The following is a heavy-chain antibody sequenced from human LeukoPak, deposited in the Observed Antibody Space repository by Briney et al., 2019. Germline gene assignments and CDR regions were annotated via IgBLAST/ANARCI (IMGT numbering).Heavy chain of an antibody. J-gene: IGHJ4*02. CDR2: IIPIFGTA. CDR3: ASYNYGDYLFDY. Sequence: SVKVSCKASGGTFSSYAISWVRQAPGQGLEWMGGIIPIFGTANYAQKFQGRVTITTDESTSTAYMELSSLRSEDTAVYYCASYNYGDYLFDYWGQGTLVTVSS. V-gene: IGHV1-69*05. D-gene: IGHD4-17*01. CDR1: GGTFSSYA.